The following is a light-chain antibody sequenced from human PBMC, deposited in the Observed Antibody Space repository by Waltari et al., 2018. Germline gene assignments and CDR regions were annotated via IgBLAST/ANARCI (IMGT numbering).Light chain of an antibody. CDR1: QTINSH. CDR3: QQYNNWPIT. V-gene: IGKV3-15*01. Sequence: EIVMTQSPATLSVSPGERAALSCRASQTINSHLAWYQLKPGQAPRFLMYRASTRATGIPARFSGSGSETEFTLTISSLQSVDFAVYSCQQYNNWPITFGQGTRLEIK. CDR2: RAS. J-gene: IGKJ5*01.